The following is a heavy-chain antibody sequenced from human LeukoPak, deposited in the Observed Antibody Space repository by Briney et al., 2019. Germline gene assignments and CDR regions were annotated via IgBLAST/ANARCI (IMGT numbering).Heavy chain of an antibody. D-gene: IGHD6-19*01. V-gene: IGHV4-59*01. CDR1: GGSISSYY. CDR2: IYYSGST. Sequence: SETLSLTCTVSGGSISSYYWSWIRQPPGKGLAWIGYIYYSGSTNYNSSLKSRVTISVDTSKNQFSLKLSSVTAADTAVYYCARGSQWLGVNWFDPWGQGTLVTVSS. J-gene: IGHJ5*02. CDR3: ARGSQWLGVNWFDP.